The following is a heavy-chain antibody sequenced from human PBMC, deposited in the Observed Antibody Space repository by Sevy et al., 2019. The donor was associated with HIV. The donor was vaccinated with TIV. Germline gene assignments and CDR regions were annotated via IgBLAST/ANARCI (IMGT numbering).Heavy chain of an antibody. D-gene: IGHD7-27*01. CDR3: ARATTSSGDQDYFDY. V-gene: IGHV3-21*01. CDR2: ISSSSSYI. Sequence: GGSLRLSCAASGFTCSSYTINWVPQAPGKGLEWVSSISSSSSYIYYEDSVKGRFTISGDNAKNSQYLQMNSMRAVDMAVYYCARATTSSGDQDYFDYWGPGTLVTVSS. CDR1: GFTCSSYT. J-gene: IGHJ4*02.